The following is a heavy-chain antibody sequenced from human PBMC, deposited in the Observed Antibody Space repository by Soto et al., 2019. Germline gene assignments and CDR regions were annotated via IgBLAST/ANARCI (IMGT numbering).Heavy chain of an antibody. V-gene: IGHV4-30-2*01. J-gene: IGHJ5*02. D-gene: IGHD4-17*01. CDR3: ARTGDTTVTPRGRTNWFDP. CDR2: IYHSGST. CDR1: GGSISSGGYS. Sequence: SETLSLTCAVSGGSISSGGYSWSWIRQPPGKGLEWIGYIYHSGSTYYNPSLKSRVTISVDTSKNQFSLKLSSVTAADTAVYYCARTGDTTVTPRGRTNWFDPWGQGTLVTVSS.